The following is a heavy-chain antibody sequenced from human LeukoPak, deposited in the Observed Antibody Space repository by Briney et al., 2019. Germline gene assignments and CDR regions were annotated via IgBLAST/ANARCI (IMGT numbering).Heavy chain of an antibody. CDR3: TSDKFSSGWYGGFDS. V-gene: IGHV3-15*01. J-gene: IGHJ4*02. D-gene: IGHD6-19*01. Sequence: GGSLRLSCAASGFSFTNAWMSWVRQAPGKGLEWVGRIKSNSAGGATDFAAPVKGRFTMSRDDSKSTLFLQMNSLKSEDTAMYYCTSDKFSSGWYGGFDSWGQGTLVTVSS. CDR1: GFSFTNAW. CDR2: IKSNSAGGAT.